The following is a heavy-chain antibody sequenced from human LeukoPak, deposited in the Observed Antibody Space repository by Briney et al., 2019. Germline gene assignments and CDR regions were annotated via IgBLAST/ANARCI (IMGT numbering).Heavy chain of an antibody. D-gene: IGHD6-13*01. CDR1: GFTFSAYN. CDR2: ISSSSNYI. V-gene: IGHV3-21*01. Sequence: GGSLRLSCAASGFTFSAYNMNWVRQAPGKGLEWVSCISSSSNYIYYADSVKGRFTISRDNAKNSLYLQMNSLRAEDTAVYYCARGEIAAAGGSDYWGQGTLVTVSS. J-gene: IGHJ4*02. CDR3: ARGEIAAAGGSDY.